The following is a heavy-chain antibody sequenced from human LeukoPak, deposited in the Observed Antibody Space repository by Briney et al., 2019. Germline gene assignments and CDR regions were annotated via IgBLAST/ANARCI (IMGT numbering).Heavy chain of an antibody. Sequence: ASVKASCKASGYTFTGYYMHWVRQAPGQGLEWMGWINPNSGGTNYAQKFQGRVTMTSDTSISTAYMELSRLRSDDTAVYYCARVWAVAGTGEDYWGQGTLVTVSS. CDR1: GYTFTGYY. CDR2: INPNSGGT. CDR3: ARVWAVAGTGEDY. D-gene: IGHD6-19*01. J-gene: IGHJ4*02. V-gene: IGHV1-2*02.